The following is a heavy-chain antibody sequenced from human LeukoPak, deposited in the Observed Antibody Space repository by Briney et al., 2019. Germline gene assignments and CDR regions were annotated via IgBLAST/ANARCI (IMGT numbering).Heavy chain of an antibody. CDR2: INHSGGT. CDR1: GGSFSGYY. D-gene: IGHD2-8*01. CDR3: ARRTVYCTNGECYSVNFDF. J-gene: IGHJ4*02. V-gene: IGHV4-34*01. Sequence: SETLSLTCAVYGGSFSGYYWSWIRQPPGKWLERIGEINHSGGTNYNPSLKSRVTISVDTSKNQFSLKLTSVTAADTAVYYCARRTVYCTNGECYSVNFDFWGQGNLVTVSS.